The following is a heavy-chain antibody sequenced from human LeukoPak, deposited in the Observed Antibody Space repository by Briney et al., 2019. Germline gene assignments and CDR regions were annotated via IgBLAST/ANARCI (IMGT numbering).Heavy chain of an antibody. Sequence: SETLSLTCAVYGGSLSGYYWNWIRQPPGKGLEWIGEINHSGSTTYNSSLKSRVAISVDTSKSQFSLELSSVTAADTAVYYCAMYLLVTNTFDIWGQGTVVTVSS. CDR1: GGSLSGYY. D-gene: IGHD2-8*01. CDR2: INHSGST. J-gene: IGHJ3*02. CDR3: AMYLLVTNTFDI. V-gene: IGHV4-34*01.